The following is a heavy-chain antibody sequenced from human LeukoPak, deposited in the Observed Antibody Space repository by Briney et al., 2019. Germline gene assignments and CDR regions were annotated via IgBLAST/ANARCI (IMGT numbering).Heavy chain of an antibody. Sequence: GGSLRLSCAASGFTFSSYAMSWVRQAPGKGLEWVSAISGSGGSTYYADSVKGRFTISRDNSKNTLYLQMNSLRAEDTAVYYCAKEGIAVRSARTSASPFDYWGQGTLVTVSS. D-gene: IGHD6-19*01. CDR1: GFTFSSYA. CDR2: ISGSGGST. J-gene: IGHJ4*02. V-gene: IGHV3-23*01. CDR3: AKEGIAVRSARTSASPFDY.